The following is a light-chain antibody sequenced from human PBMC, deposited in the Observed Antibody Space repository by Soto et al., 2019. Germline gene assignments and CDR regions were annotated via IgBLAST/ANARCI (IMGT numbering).Light chain of an antibody. CDR3: QQYNNWPRT. CDR1: QSVSSK. V-gene: IGKV3-15*01. CDR2: GAS. Sequence: EIVLTQSPGTLSVSPGERATLSCRASQSVSSKLAWYQQKPGQAPRLLFNGASTGATGIPARFSGRGSETKFTLSICSLLSEDFAVYYCQQYNNWPRTFGQGTKVDIK. J-gene: IGKJ1*01.